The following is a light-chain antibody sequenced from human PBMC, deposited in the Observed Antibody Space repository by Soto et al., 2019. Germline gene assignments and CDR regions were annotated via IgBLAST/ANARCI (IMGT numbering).Light chain of an antibody. CDR2: GAS. V-gene: IGKV3-20*01. Sequence: DIVLTQSPGTLSLSPGEGGTLSCRASQTVSSSYLAWYQQKPGQAPRLLIYGASSRATGIPDRFSGSGSGTDFTLTITRLEPEDSAVCYCQQYGRSPWTFGQGTKVEIK. CDR1: QTVSSSY. J-gene: IGKJ1*01. CDR3: QQYGRSPWT.